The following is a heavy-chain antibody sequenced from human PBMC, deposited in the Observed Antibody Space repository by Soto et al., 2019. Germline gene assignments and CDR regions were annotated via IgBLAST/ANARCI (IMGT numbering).Heavy chain of an antibody. J-gene: IGHJ5*01. D-gene: IGHD7-27*01. CDR2: IYKSATT. V-gene: IGHV4-30-4*01. CDR3: ARGRYCLTGRCFPNWFDS. CDR1: GDSISNLDYF. Sequence: PSLTCSVSGDSISNLDYFWAWIRQPPGQALEYIGYIYKSATTYYNPSFESRVAISVDTSKSQFSLNVTSVTAADTAVYFCARGRYCLTGRCFPNWFDSWGQGALVTVSS.